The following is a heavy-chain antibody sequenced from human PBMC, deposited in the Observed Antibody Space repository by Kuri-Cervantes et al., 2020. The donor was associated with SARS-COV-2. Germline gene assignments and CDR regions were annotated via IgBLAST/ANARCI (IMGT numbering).Heavy chain of an antibody. Sequence: SETLSLTCAVSGGSISGGGYSWSWIRQPPGKGLEWIGYIYHSGSTNYNPSLKSRVTISVDTSKNQFSLKLSSVTAADTAVYYCAREVEGSDAFDIWGQGTMVTVSS. CDR2: IYHSGST. V-gene: IGHV4-30-2*01. CDR1: GGSISGGGYS. J-gene: IGHJ3*02. CDR3: AREVEGSDAFDI.